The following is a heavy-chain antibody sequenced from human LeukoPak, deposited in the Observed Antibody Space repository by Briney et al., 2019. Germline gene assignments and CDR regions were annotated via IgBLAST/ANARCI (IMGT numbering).Heavy chain of an antibody. CDR2: MNPHSGKT. V-gene: IGHV1-8*02. CDR3: ARLSSHYGDYKVDP. CDR1: GYTFTSYG. D-gene: IGHD4-17*01. J-gene: IGHJ5*02. Sequence: ASVKVSCKASGYTFTSYGISWVRQATGQGLEWMGWMNPHSGKTGYAQNFQGRVTMTRDTSISTAYMELSNLRSEDTAVYYCARLSSHYGDYKVDPWGQGTLVTVSS.